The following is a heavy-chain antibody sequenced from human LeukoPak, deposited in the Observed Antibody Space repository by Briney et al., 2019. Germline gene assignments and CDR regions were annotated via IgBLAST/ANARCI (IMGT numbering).Heavy chain of an antibody. J-gene: IGHJ3*02. V-gene: IGHV3-23*01. D-gene: IGHD5-18*01. Sequence: GGSLRLSCTVSGFTFSSYAMNWVRQAPGKGLEWVSAISGSGGSTYYADSVKGRFTISRDNSKNTLDLQMNSLRAEDTAVYYCAKERGGYSYGLGAFDIWGQGTMVTVSS. CDR2: ISGSGGST. CDR3: AKERGGYSYGLGAFDI. CDR1: GFTFSSYA.